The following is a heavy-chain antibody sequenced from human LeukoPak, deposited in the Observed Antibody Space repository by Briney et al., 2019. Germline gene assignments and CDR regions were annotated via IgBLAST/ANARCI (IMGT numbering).Heavy chain of an antibody. CDR3: TRDGIPETNWSGYYVDY. CDR2: IRSKTHGGTT. J-gene: IGHJ4*02. CDR1: GFTFGDYA. D-gene: IGHD3-3*01. V-gene: IGHV3-49*04. Sequence: GGSLRLSCTTSGFTFGDYAMSWVRQAPGKGLEWVGFIRSKTHGGTTEYAASVKGRFTISRDDSKNIAYLQMNSLKTEDTAVYYCTRDGIPETNWSGYYVDYWGQGTLVTVSS.